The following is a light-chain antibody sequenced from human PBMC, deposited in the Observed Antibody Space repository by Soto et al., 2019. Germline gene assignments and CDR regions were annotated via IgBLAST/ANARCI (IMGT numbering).Light chain of an antibody. Sequence: EIVMTQSPATLSVSPGERATLSCRASQSVSSNLAWYQQKPGQAPNLLIYGASTRATGIPARFSGSGSGTEFTLTISSLQSEDFAVYYCQQYNNWPRTFGQGTKVEIK. J-gene: IGKJ1*01. CDR3: QQYNNWPRT. CDR2: GAS. CDR1: QSVSSN. V-gene: IGKV3-15*01.